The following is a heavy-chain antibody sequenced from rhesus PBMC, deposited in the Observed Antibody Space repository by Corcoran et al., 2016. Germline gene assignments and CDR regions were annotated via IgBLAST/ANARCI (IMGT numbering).Heavy chain of an antibody. CDR3: ARSLGGEPI. CDR2: IYPGDSDT. D-gene: IGHD1-44*01. J-gene: IGHJ4*01. CDR1: GYNFTSSW. V-gene: IGHV5-43*02. Sequence: EVQLVQSGAEVKRPGESLRSSCKTSGYNFTSSWISWVGQMPGKGLEWMGSIYPGDSDTKYNPSFQGHVTISADKSISTTYLQWSSLKASDTATYYCARSLGGEPIWGQGVQVTVS.